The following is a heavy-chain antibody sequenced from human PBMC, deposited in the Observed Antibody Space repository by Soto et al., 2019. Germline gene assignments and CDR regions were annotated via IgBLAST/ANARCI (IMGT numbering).Heavy chain of an antibody. V-gene: IGHV1-58*01. J-gene: IGHJ6*02. D-gene: IGHD3-10*01. CDR2: IVVGSGNT. CDR1: GFNFASSA. Sequence: QMQLVQSGPEVKKPGTSVKVSCKASGFNFASSAVQWVRQARGQRLEWIGWIVVGSGNTNYAQKFQERVTITRDMSTSTAYMELSSLRSEDTAVYYCAADMGYYGSGSYFYYYYGMEVCGQGTTVTVSS. CDR3: AADMGYYGSGSYFYYYYGMEV.